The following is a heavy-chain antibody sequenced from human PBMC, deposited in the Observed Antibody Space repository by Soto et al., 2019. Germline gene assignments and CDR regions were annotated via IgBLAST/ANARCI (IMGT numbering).Heavy chain of an antibody. CDR1: GYTFTSYA. CDR2: INAGNGNT. CDR3: ARSGQVGNWFDP. D-gene: IGHD3-3*01. V-gene: IGHV1-3*01. Sequence: ASVKVSCKASGYTFTSYAMLWVRQAPGQRLEWMGWINAGNGNTKYSQKFQGRVTITRDTSASTAYMELSSLRSEDTAVYYCARSGQVGNWFDPWGQGTLVTVSS. J-gene: IGHJ5*02.